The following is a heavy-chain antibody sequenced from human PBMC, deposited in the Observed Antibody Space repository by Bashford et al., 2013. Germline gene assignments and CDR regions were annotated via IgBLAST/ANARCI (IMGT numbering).Heavy chain of an antibody. D-gene: IGHD1-26*01. J-gene: IGHJ4*02. Sequence: WVRQMPGKGLEWMGIIYPGDSDTRYSPSFQGQVTISADKSISTAYLQWSSLKASDTAVYYCTRALREVGYWGQGTLVTVSS. CDR2: IYPGDSDT. CDR3: TRALREVGY. V-gene: IGHV5-51*01.